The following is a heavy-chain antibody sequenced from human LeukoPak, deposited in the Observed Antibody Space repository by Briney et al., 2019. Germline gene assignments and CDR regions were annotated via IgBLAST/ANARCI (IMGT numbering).Heavy chain of an antibody. D-gene: IGHD1-26*01. V-gene: IGHV5-51*01. J-gene: IGHJ2*01. CDR2: IYPGDSDT. CDR1: GYSFTSYW. Sequence: GEPRKISCKGSGYSFTSYWIGWVRQMPGKGLEGMGSIYPGDSDTRYSPSFQGQATISADKPISTASLQWSSLKASDTAMYYCARRGSWGASYVFWYFDLWGRGTLVTVSS. CDR3: ARRGSWGASYVFWYFDL.